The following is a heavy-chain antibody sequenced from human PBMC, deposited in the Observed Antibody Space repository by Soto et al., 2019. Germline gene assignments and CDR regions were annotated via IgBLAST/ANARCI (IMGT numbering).Heavy chain of an antibody. Sequence: VQLVESGGGVVQPGRSLRLSCAASGFTFNNYAMHWVRQAPGKGLEWVAFISYDGSSKYYADSVTGRFTISRDNSRNTLYLQMNSLRAEDTAVYYCARGDGYIYGNTFDSWGQGTLVTDSS. CDR3: ARGDGYIYGNTFDS. J-gene: IGHJ4*02. V-gene: IGHV3-30-3*01. CDR1: GFTFNNYA. D-gene: IGHD5-18*01. CDR2: ISYDGSSK.